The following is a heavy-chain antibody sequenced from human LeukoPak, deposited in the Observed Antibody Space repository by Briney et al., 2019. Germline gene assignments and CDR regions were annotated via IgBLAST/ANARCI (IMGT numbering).Heavy chain of an antibody. CDR3: TRVEMATIHFDY. CDR2: IRSEAYGGTT. V-gene: IGHV3-49*03. D-gene: IGHD5-24*01. CDR1: GFTFGDYA. Sequence: GGSLRLSCTASGFTFGDYAMSWFRQAPGKGLEWVGFIRSEAYGGTTEYAASVKGRFTISRDDSNSIAYLQMNSLKTEDTAVYYCTRVEMATIHFDYWGQGTLVTVSS. J-gene: IGHJ4*02.